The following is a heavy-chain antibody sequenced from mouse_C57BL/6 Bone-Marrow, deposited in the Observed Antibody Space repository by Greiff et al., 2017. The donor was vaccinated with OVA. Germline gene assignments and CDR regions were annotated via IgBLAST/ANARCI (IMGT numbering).Heavy chain of an antibody. CDR2: IHPSDSDT. D-gene: IGHD1-1*01. J-gene: IGHJ2*01. CDR3: AIVGGSRQYYLDY. Sequence: QVQLQQSGAELVKPGASVKVSCKASGYTFTSYWMHWVKQRPGQGLEWIGRIHPSDSDTNYNQTFKGKATLTVDKSSSTAYMQLSSRTSEDSAVDYCAIVGGSRQYYLDYWGQGTTLTVSS. V-gene: IGHV1-74*01. CDR1: GYTFTSYW.